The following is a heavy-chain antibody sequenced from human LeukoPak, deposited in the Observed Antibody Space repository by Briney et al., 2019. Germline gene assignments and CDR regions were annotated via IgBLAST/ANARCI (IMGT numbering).Heavy chain of an antibody. CDR3: AKCFYDFWSGYCDAFDI. D-gene: IGHD3-3*01. J-gene: IGHJ3*02. CDR2: ISGSGGST. CDR1: GFTFSSYA. Sequence: GGSLRLSCAASGFTFSSYAMSWVRQAPGKGLEWDSAISGSGGSTYYADSVKGRFTISRDNSKNTLYLQMNSLRAEDTAVYYCAKCFYDFWSGYCDAFDIWGQGTMVTVSS. V-gene: IGHV3-23*01.